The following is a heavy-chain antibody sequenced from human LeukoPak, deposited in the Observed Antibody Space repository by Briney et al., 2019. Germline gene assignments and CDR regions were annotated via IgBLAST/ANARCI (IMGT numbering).Heavy chain of an antibody. CDR2: ISWNSGSI. D-gene: IGHD5-12*01. V-gene: IGHV3-9*03. CDR1: GFTFDDYA. CDR3: AKDTTPLASYFGY. J-gene: IGHJ4*02. Sequence: GGSLRLSCAASGFTFDDYAMHWVRRAPGKGLEWVSGISWNSGSIGYADSVKGRFTISRDNAKNSLYLQMNSLRAEDMALYYCAKDTTPLASYFGYWGQGTLVTVSS.